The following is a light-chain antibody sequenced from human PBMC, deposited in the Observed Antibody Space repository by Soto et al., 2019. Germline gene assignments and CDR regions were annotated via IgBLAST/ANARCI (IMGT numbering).Light chain of an antibody. Sequence: EIVLTQSPGTLSLSPGDRATLSCRASQSITSSFLAWYQQKPGQAPRLLIYGASSRATGIPGRFSGSGSGTDFTLTISRLEPEDSAVYYCQHYGRSLWTFGQGTKVEIK. CDR2: GAS. V-gene: IGKV3-20*01. CDR3: QHYGRSLWT. CDR1: QSITSSF. J-gene: IGKJ1*01.